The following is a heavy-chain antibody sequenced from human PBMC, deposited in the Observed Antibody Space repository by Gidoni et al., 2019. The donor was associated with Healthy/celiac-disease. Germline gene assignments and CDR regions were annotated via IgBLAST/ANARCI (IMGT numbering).Heavy chain of an antibody. CDR1: GFTFSSYG. CDR2: IWYDGSNK. D-gene: IGHD1-26*01. J-gene: IGHJ4*02. CDR3: ARSSGNKRGGSYRLCDY. V-gene: IGHV3-33*01. Sequence: QVQLVESGGGVVQPGRSLRLSCAASGFTFSSYGMHWVRQAPGQGLEWVAVIWYDGSNKYYADSVKGRFTISRDNSKNTLYLQMNSLRAEDTAVYYCARSSGNKRGGSYRLCDYWGQGTLVTVSS.